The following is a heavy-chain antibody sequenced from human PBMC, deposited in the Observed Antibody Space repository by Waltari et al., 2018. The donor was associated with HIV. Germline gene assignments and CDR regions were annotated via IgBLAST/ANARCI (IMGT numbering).Heavy chain of an antibody. D-gene: IGHD6-13*01. CDR1: GFTFSNYL. CDR3: ARGGLAISPAGTRLYTGMDV. V-gene: IGHV3-30*02. Sequence: QVHLVESGGGVVQPGGSLKLSCAASGFTFSNYLMHWVRKAPGKGLEWVTFIYYDGNNKNYADSVKGRFTISRDNSKKTLYLQMNSLRHEDTAVYYCARGGLAISPAGTRLYTGMDVWGQGTTVTDSS. J-gene: IGHJ6*02. CDR2: IYYDGNNK.